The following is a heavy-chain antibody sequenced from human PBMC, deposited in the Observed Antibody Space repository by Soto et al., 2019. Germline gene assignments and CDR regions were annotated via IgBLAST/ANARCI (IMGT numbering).Heavy chain of an antibody. D-gene: IGHD2-2*01. V-gene: IGHV4-30-4*08. J-gene: IGHJ6*02. CDR1: GFTFSSYA. CDR3: ARALSCSSASCYPRNYYYYYGMDV. CDR2: IYYSGST. Sequence: LRLSCAASGFTFSSYAMSWVRQAPGKGLEWIGYIYYSGSTYYNPSLKSRVTISLDTSKIQFSLRLSSVTAADTAVYYCARALSCSSASCYPRNYYYYYGMDVWGQGTTVTVSS.